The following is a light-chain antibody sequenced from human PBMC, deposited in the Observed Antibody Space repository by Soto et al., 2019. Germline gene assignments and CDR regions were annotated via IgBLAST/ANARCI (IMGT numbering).Light chain of an antibody. CDR3: QQGT. CDR1: QSISSW. CDR2: DAS. Sequence: DIQMTQSPSTLSASVGDRVTITCPAGQSISSWLAWYQQKPGKAPKLLIYDASSLESGVPSRFSGSGSGTEFTLTISSLQPDDFATYYCQQGTFGQGTKVEIK. V-gene: IGKV1-5*01. J-gene: IGKJ1*01.